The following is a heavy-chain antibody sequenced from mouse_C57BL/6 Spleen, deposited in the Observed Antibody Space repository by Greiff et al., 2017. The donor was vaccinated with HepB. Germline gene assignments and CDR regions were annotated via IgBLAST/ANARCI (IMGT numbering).Heavy chain of an antibody. D-gene: IGHD2-1*01. CDR1: GFNIKNTY. CDR3: ARVDGNFYYFDY. V-gene: IGHV14-3*01. Sequence: EVKVVESVAELVRPGASVKLSCTASGFNIKNTYMHWVKQRPEQGLEWIGRIDPANGNTKYAPKFQGKATITADTSSNTAYLQLSSLTSEDTAIYYCARVDGNFYYFDYWGQGTTLTVSS. CDR2: IDPANGNT. J-gene: IGHJ2*01.